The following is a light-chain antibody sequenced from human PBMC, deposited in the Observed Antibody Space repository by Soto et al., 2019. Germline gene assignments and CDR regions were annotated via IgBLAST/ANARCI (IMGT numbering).Light chain of an antibody. Sequence: DIVMTQSPATLSVSPGERATLSCRASQSVSSNLAWYQQKPGQAPRLLIYGASTRATGIPARFSGNGSGTEFTLTISSLQSDDFAVDYCQQYNDWPYTFGQGTKLEIK. V-gene: IGKV3-15*01. J-gene: IGKJ2*01. CDR2: GAS. CDR1: QSVSSN. CDR3: QQYNDWPYT.